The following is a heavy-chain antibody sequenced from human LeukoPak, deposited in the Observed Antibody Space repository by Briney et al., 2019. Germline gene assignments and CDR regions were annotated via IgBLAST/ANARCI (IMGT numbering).Heavy chain of an antibody. Sequence: PSQTLSLTCTVSGGSISSGGYYWSWIRQPPGKGLEWIGEINHSGSTNYNPSLKSRVTISVDTSKNQFSLKLSSVTAADTAVYYCARGLVLLLWFGELLYYFDYWGQGTLVTVSS. CDR3: ARGLVLLLWFGELLYYFDY. D-gene: IGHD3-10*01. CDR2: INHSGST. V-gene: IGHV4-30-2*01. CDR1: GGSISSGGYY. J-gene: IGHJ4*02.